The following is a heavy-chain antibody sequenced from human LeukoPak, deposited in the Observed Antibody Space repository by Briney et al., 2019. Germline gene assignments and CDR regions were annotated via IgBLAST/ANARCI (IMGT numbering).Heavy chain of an antibody. CDR2: IYSGGST. D-gene: IGHD3-10*01. Sequence: PGGSLRLSCAASGFTFSSYAMSWVRQAPGKGLEWVSVIYSGGSTYYADSVKGRFTISRDNSKNTLYLQMNSLRAEDTAVYYCARAQVTYYYGSGSYSPHYYFDYWGQGTLVTVSS. J-gene: IGHJ4*02. CDR3: ARAQVTYYYGSGSYSPHYYFDY. CDR1: GFTFSSYA. V-gene: IGHV3-66*01.